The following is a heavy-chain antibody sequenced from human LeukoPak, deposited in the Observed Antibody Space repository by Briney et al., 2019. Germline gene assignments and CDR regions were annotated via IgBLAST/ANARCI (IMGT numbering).Heavy chain of an antibody. J-gene: IGHJ4*02. Sequence: GGSLRLSCAASGFTFSTYNMNWVRQAPGKGLEWVSSITSGGTYTYYADSVKGRFTTSRDNAKNSLSLQLSSLRAEDTAVYYCERGHYDILTASYKWTPDYWGQGILVTVSS. D-gene: IGHD3-9*01. CDR1: GFTFSTYN. CDR2: ITSGGTYT. V-gene: IGHV3-21*06. CDR3: ERGHYDILTASYKWTPDY.